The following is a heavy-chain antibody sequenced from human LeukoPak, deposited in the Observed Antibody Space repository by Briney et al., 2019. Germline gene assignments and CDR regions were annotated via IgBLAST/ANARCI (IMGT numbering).Heavy chain of an antibody. J-gene: IGHJ3*01. CDR2: IWYDGGKK. CDR1: GFTFSDYG. Sequence: PGGSLRLSCAAPGFTFSDYGMYWVRQAPGKGLEWVALIWYDGGKKYYTDSVRGRFTISRDNSKNTLYLQMNSLRAEDTAVYYCVRYCNGGSCYRAAFDVWGPGTTVTVSS. CDR3: VRYCNGGSCYRAAFDV. V-gene: IGHV3-33*01. D-gene: IGHD2-15*01.